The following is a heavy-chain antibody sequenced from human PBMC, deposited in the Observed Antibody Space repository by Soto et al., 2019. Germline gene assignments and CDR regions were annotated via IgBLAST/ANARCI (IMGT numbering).Heavy chain of an antibody. V-gene: IGHV3-73*02. Sequence: EVQLVESGGGLVQPGGSLKLSCVASGFTFSGSAMHWVRQASGKGLEWVGRIRSNANNYATAYAASVKGRFTISRDDSKNTAFLQMNSLKTEDTAVYYCSRPDGDFEVVNFDYWGQGTLVTVSS. D-gene: IGHD2-15*01. CDR2: IRSNANNYAT. CDR1: GFTFSGSA. J-gene: IGHJ4*02. CDR3: SRPDGDFEVVNFDY.